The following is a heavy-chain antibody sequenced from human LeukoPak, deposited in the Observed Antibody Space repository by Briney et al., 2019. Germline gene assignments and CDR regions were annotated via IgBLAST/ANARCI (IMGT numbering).Heavy chain of an antibody. CDR3: ARRIYDEHRYDAFDI. J-gene: IGHJ3*02. CDR2: IYYSGST. D-gene: IGHD3-22*01. CDR1: GGSISSYY. Sequence: PSETLSLTCTVSGGSISSYYWSWIRQPPGKGLEWIGYIYYSGSTNYNPSLKSRVTISVDTSKNQFSLKLSSVTAADTAVYYCARRIYDEHRYDAFDIWGQGTMVTVSS. V-gene: IGHV4-59*08.